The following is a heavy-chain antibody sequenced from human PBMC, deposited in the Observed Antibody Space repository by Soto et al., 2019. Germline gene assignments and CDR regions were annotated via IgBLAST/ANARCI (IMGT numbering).Heavy chain of an antibody. CDR2: IYYSGST. CDR3: ARDSGYYDGSARYYYYGMDV. D-gene: IGHD3-22*01. V-gene: IGHV4-59*01. Sequence: SETLSLTCTVSGGSISSYYWSWIRQPPGKGLEWIGYIYYSGSTNYNPSLKSRVTISVDTSKNQFSLKLSSVTAADTAVYYCARDSGYYDGSARYYYYGMDVRGQGTTVTVSS. CDR1: GGSISSYY. J-gene: IGHJ6*02.